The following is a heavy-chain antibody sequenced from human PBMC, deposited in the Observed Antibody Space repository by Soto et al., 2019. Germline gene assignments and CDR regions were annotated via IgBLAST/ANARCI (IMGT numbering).Heavy chain of an antibody. Sequence: QVQLVQSGTEVKKPGASVRISCKASGYTFNAYAIYWVRQAPGQSLEWMGWVNAGLGNTEYAQKFQGRVTITRDTSANTAYMVLTSLTSEDTAVYYCARGGYCSGGRCYIWFDPWGQGTLVTVSS. J-gene: IGHJ5*02. CDR2: VNAGLGNT. CDR1: GYTFNAYA. D-gene: IGHD2-15*01. CDR3: ARGGYCSGGRCYIWFDP. V-gene: IGHV1-3*01.